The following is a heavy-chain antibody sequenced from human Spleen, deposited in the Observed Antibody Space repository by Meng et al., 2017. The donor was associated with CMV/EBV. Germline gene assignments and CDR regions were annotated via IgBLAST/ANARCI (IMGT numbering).Heavy chain of an antibody. J-gene: IGHJ6*02. CDR2: IYHSGSV. Sequence: TLSLTCAVSDGSVSSNNWWSWVRQSPGKGLEWIGEIYHSGSVNYNPSLESRVTISIDKSKNQFSLKLTSVTAADTAVYYCARQTYNYGWNMDVWGQGTTVTVSS. CDR3: ARQTYNYGWNMDV. V-gene: IGHV4-4*02. CDR1: DGSVSSNNW. D-gene: IGHD5-18*01.